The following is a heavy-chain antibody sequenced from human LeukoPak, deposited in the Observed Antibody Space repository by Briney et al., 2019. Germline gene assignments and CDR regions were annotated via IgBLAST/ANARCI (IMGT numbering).Heavy chain of an antibody. Sequence: PGRSLRLSCAASGFTFSNYAMHWVRQAPGKGLEWVAVISYDGSSKYYADSVKGRFTISRDNSKNTLYLQMNSLRAEDTAVYYCARGYYYGSGSYYDYWGQGTLVTVSS. CDR3: ARGYYYGSGSYYDY. J-gene: IGHJ4*02. CDR2: ISYDGSSK. V-gene: IGHV3-30-3*01. D-gene: IGHD3-10*01. CDR1: GFTFSNYA.